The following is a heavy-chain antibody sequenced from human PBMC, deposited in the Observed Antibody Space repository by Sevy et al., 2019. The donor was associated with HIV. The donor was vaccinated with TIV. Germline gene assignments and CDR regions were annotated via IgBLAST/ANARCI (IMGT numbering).Heavy chain of an antibody. CDR2: MNPNSGNT. Sequence: ASVKVSCKASGYTFTSYDINWVRQATGQGLEWMGWMNPNSGNTGYAQKFQGRVTMTRNTSISTAYMGLSSLRSEDTAVYYCARGQMEYSSSSAENWFDPWGQGTLVTVSS. D-gene: IGHD6-6*01. CDR1: GYTFTSYD. CDR3: ARGQMEYSSSSAENWFDP. V-gene: IGHV1-8*01. J-gene: IGHJ5*02.